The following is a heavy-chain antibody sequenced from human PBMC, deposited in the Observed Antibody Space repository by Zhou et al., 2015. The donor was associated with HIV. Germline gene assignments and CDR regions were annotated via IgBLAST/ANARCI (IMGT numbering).Heavy chain of an antibody. CDR1: GYTFTGYS. CDR2: INTGNGNT. Sequence: QVQLVQSGAEVKKPGASVTVSCKASGYTFTGYSIHWVRQAPGQRPEWMGWINTGNGNTKYSQKFQGRVTITRDTSANTAYMELNGLRSEDTAVYYCAREYYDFVWGSLRSYYLDYWGQGTLLTVSS. D-gene: IGHD3-16*02. J-gene: IGHJ4*02. V-gene: IGHV1-3*04. CDR3: AREYYDFVWGSLRSYYLDY.